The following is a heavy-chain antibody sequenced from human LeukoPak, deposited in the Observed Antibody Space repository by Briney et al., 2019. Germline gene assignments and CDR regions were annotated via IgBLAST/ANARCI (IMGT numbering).Heavy chain of an antibody. J-gene: IGHJ6*03. CDR1: GFTFGTYD. D-gene: IGHD3-10*01. CDR3: AKCMVRGPYYYYYMDV. CDR2: ISRGGAYT. Sequence: GGSLRLSCAASGFTFGTYDMYWIRQAPGKGLECVSSISRGGAYTYYADSVKGRFTISRDDSRNTLYLQMNSLRAEDTAVYYCAKCMVRGPYYYYYMDVWGKGTTVTVSS. V-gene: IGHV3-23*01.